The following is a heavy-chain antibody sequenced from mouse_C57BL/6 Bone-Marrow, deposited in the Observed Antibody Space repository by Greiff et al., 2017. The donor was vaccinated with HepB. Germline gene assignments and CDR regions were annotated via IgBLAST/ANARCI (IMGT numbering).Heavy chain of an antibody. V-gene: IGHV14-2*01. J-gene: IGHJ2*01. CDR2: IDPEDGET. CDR3: ASYYGSYWDQGYYFDY. CDR1: GFNIKDYY. D-gene: IGHD1-1*01. Sequence: EVKLVESGAELVKPGASVKLSCTASGFNIKDYYMHWVQQRTEQGLEWIGRIDPEDGETKYAPTFQGQATITADTSSNTTYLQLSSLTSEDTAVYYCASYYGSYWDQGYYFDYWGQGTTLTVSS.